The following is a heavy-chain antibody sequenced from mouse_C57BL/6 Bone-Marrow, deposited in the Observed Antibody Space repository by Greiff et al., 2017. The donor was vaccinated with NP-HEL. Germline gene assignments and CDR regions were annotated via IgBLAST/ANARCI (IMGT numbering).Heavy chain of an antibody. V-gene: IGHV1-19*01. D-gene: IGHD2-3*01. CDR3: ARDGYLDY. J-gene: IGHJ2*01. CDR1: GYTFTDYY. Sequence: VHVKQSGPVLVKPGASVKMSCKASGYTFTDYYMNWVKQSHGKSLEWIGVINPYNGGTSYNQKFKGKATLTVDKSSSTAYMELNSLTSEDSAVYYCARDGYLDYWGQGTTLTVSS. CDR2: INPYNGGT.